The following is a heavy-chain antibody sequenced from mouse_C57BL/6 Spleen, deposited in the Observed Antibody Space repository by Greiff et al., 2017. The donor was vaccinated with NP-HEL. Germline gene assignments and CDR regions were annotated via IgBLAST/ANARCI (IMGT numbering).Heavy chain of an antibody. CDR1: GFTFTDYY. CDR2: IRNKANGYTT. D-gene: IGHD2-4*01. CDR3: ARYGDEYDSWFAY. V-gene: IGHV7-3*01. Sequence: EVKLMESGGGLVQPGGSLSLSCAASGFTFTDYYMSWVRQPPGKALEWLGFIRNKANGYTTEYSASVKGRFTISRDNSQSILYLQMNALRAEDSATYYCARYGDEYDSWFAYWGQGTLVTVSA. J-gene: IGHJ3*01.